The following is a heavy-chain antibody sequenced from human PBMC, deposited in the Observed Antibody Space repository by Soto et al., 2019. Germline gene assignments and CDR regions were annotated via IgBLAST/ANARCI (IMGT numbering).Heavy chain of an antibody. CDR1: GGSISSYY. J-gene: IGHJ5*02. V-gene: IGHV4-59*01. CDR2: IYYSGST. CDR3: ASKTRAGGLDP. Sequence: PSETLSLTCTVSGGSISSYYWSWIRQPPGKGLEWIGYIYYSGSTNYNPSLKSRVTISVDTSKNQFSLKLSSVTAADTAVYYCASKTRAGGLDPWGQGTLGTVSS.